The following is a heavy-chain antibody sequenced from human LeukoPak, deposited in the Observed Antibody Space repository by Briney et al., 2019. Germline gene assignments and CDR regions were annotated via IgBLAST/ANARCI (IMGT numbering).Heavy chain of an antibody. D-gene: IGHD3-22*01. V-gene: IGHV4-59*08. CDR1: GGSISSDY. CDR2: IHHSGNT. J-gene: IGHJ3*01. CDR3: ARGYYDSSGSSNTFDV. Sequence: SETLSLTCTVSGGSISSDYWSWIRQPPGKGLEWIGYIHHSGNTNYNPSLKSRVTISVDTSKNQFSLKLSPVTAADTAVYYCARGYYDSSGSSNTFDVWGQGTMVTVSS.